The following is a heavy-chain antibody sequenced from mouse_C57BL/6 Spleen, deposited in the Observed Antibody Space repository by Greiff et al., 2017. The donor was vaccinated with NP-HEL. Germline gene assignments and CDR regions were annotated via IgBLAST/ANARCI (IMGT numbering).Heavy chain of an antibody. CDR2: INPSHGGT. J-gene: IGHJ3*01. D-gene: IGHD4-1*01. Sequence: VQLQQSGPELVKPGASVKLSCKASGYTFTSYWMHWVKQRPGQGLEWIGNINPSHGGTNYNEKFKSKATLTVDKSSSTAYMQLSSLTSEDSAVYDCARERNWDVGLAWVAYWGQESLVTVSA. CDR1: GYTFTSYW. CDR3: ARERNWDVGLAWVAY. V-gene: IGHV1-53*01.